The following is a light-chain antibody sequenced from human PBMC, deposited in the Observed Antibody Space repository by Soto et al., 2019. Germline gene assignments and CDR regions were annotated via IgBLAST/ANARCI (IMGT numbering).Light chain of an antibody. J-gene: IGKJ1*01. CDR3: QQYGSSPRT. V-gene: IGKV3-20*01. Sequence: EIVLTQSPATLSSFPGDRVTLSCRASRYINTRLAWYQHRPGQSPRLLIYQTSLRAAGIPDRFSGSGSGTDFTLTISRLEPEDFAVYYCQQYGSSPRTFGQGTKVDIK. CDR2: QTS. CDR1: RYINTR.